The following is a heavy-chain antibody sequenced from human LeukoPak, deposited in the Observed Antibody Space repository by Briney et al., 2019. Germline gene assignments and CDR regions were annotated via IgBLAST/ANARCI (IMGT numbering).Heavy chain of an antibody. CDR2: INHSGST. V-gene: IGHV4-34*01. J-gene: IGHJ4*02. D-gene: IGHD6-19*01. CDR1: GGSFSGYY. Sequence: SETLSLTCAVYGGSFSGYYWSWIRQPPGKGLEWIGEINHSGSTNYNPSLKSRVTISVDTSKNQFSLKLSSVTAADTAVYYCARDIAVAFFDYWCQGTLVTVSS. CDR3: ARDIAVAFFDY.